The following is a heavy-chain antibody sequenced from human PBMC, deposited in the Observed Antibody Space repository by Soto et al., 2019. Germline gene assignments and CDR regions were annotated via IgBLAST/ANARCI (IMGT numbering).Heavy chain of an antibody. J-gene: IGHJ4*02. CDR3: ARSTQYSASLEFDY. Sequence: QVHLVQSGAEVRKPGASVKVACTASGYAFTDYFIHWVRQAPGQGLEWMGWLNPATCGTVFAQSFQGRGTMARDTSVNTVNMELSSLRSGDTALYYCARSTQYSASLEFDYWGQGTLVAVSS. CDR1: GYAFTDYF. D-gene: IGHD1-1*01. CDR2: LNPATCGT. V-gene: IGHV1-2*02.